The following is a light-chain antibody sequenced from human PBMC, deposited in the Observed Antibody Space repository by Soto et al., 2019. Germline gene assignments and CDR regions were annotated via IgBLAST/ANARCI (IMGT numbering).Light chain of an antibody. CDR1: QSVNTY. CDR2: DAS. V-gene: IGKV3-11*01. J-gene: IGKJ4*01. CDR3: QQRSDWPSA. Sequence: EIVLTQSPATLSLSPGERATLSCRASQSVNTYLGWYQQRPGQAPILLIYDASNRATGIPARFSGSGSGTDFTLTITSLEPEDSAVYYCQQRSDWPSAFGGGTKVDIK.